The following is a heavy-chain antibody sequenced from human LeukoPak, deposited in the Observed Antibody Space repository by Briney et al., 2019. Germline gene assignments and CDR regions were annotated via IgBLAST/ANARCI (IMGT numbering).Heavy chain of an antibody. Sequence: ASVKVSCKASGYTFTSYDINWVRQATGQGLEWMGWMNPNSGNTGYAQKFQGRVTMTRNTSISTAYMELSSLRSEDTAVYYCARDTMHYDILTGYPPYYYMDVWGKGTTVTVSS. D-gene: IGHD3-9*01. CDR3: ARDTMHYDILTGYPPYYYMDV. CDR2: MNPNSGNT. V-gene: IGHV1-8*01. J-gene: IGHJ6*03. CDR1: GYTFTSYD.